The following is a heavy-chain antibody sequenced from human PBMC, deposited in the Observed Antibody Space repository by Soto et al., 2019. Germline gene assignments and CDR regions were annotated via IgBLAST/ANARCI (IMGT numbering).Heavy chain of an antibody. V-gene: IGHV5-51*01. Sequence: GESMKISCKCSGYSVTSYWIGWVRKMPGKGLGRMGIIYPGDSDTRYRPSFQRQGTISADKSISTAYLQWRSLKASDTAMYYCARQGPGGYYDYVWGSYRINNWFDPWGQGTLVTVSS. CDR3: ARQGPGGYYDYVWGSYRINNWFDP. J-gene: IGHJ5*02. D-gene: IGHD3-16*02. CDR1: GYSVTSYW. CDR2: IYPGDSDT.